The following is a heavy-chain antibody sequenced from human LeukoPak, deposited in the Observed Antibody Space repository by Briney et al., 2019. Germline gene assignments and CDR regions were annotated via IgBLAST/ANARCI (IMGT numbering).Heavy chain of an antibody. CDR1: GFTFSSYS. CDR3: ARDLRSGYDLAYFDC. V-gene: IGHV3-21*01. D-gene: IGHD5-12*01. CDR2: ISSSSSYI. Sequence: GGSLRLSCAASGFTFSSYSMNWVRQAPGKGLEWVSSISSSSSYIYYADSVKGRFTISRDNAKNSLYLQMNSLRAEDTAVYYCARDLRSGYDLAYFDCWGQGTLVTVSS. J-gene: IGHJ4*02.